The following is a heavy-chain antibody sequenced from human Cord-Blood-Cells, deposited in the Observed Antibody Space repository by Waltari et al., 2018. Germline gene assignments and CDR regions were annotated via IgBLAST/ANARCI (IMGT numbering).Heavy chain of an antibody. Sequence: QLQLQESGPGLVKPSETLSLTCTVSGGSISRSSYYWGWIRQPPGKGLEWIGSIYYSGSTYYNPSLKSRVTISVDTSKNQFSLKLSSVTAADTAVYYCATRKVGSFDYWGQGTLVTVSS. V-gene: IGHV4-39*01. CDR2: IYYSGST. CDR1: GGSISRSSYY. J-gene: IGHJ4*02. CDR3: ATRKVGSFDY. D-gene: IGHD1-26*01.